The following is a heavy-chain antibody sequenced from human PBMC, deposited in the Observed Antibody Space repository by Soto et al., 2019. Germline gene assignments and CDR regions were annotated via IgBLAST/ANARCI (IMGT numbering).Heavy chain of an antibody. CDR1: GGSISGHY. D-gene: IGHD3-10*01. J-gene: IGHJ4*02. Sequence: SETLSLTCTVSGGSISGHYWSWIRQPPGKGLEWIGYIYYSGSTNYNPSLKSRVTISVDTSKNQFSLKLSSVTAADTAVYYCARHYYGSGSYLDYWGQGTLVTVSS. CDR2: IYYSGST. CDR3: ARHYYGSGSYLDY. V-gene: IGHV4-59*08.